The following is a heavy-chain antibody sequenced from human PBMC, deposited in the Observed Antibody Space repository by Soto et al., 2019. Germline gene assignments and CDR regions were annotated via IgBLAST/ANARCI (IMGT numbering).Heavy chain of an antibody. Sequence: QVQLVESGGDVVQPGRSLRLSCAASGFTFSNYGMHWARQGPGKGMEWVAAILYDGRNKYYADSVKVRFTISRDSSKNTLYLQMNSLSAEDTAVYYCAGGTHYFDYCGQGTLVTVSS. CDR2: ILYDGRNK. V-gene: IGHV3-33*01. D-gene: IGHD1-26*01. CDR1: GFTFSNYG. J-gene: IGHJ4*02. CDR3: AGGTHYFDY.